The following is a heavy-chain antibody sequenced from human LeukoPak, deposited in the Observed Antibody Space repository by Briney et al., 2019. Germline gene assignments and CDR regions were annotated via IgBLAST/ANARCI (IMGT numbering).Heavy chain of an antibody. CDR3: ARDGGSGSYLPGGWFDP. V-gene: IGHV1-18*01. Sequence: ASVKVSCKASGYTFTSYGISWVRQAPGQGLEWMGWISTYNGNTNYPQKFQGRVTMPTDTSTSTVYMELRSLRADDTAVYYCARDGGSGSYLPGGWFDPWGQGTLVTVSS. J-gene: IGHJ5*02. D-gene: IGHD3-10*01. CDR1: GYTFTSYG. CDR2: ISTYNGNT.